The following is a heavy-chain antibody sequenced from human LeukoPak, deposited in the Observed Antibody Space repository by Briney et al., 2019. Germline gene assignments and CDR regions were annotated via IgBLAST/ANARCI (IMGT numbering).Heavy chain of an antibody. J-gene: IGHJ4*02. CDR1: GFTVSSNY. CDR2: ISGRDSTT. Sequence: GASLTLSCAASGFTVSSNYMSWIRQPPGKGLEWVSGISGRDSTTYYADSVKARFTISRENSKNTLYLQMNSLRAQDTAVYYCAKANSAYDYDYFDYWRQGPVVTVSS. CDR3: AKANSAYDYDYFDY. V-gene: IGHV3-23*01. D-gene: IGHD5-12*01.